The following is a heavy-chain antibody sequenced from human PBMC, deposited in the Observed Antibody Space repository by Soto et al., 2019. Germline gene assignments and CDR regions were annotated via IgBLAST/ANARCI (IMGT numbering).Heavy chain of an antibody. Sequence: EVQLVESRGGLVQPGGSLRLSCVASGFTFSTYSINWVRQAPGKGLEWVSYISTSGGAIYYADSVKGRFTISRDNAKNSVSLQMNSLRDEDTAMYYCVRDRDWAFDFWGXGTLVTVSS. CDR1: GFTFSTYS. CDR3: VRDRDWAFDF. D-gene: IGHD3-9*01. J-gene: IGHJ4*02. CDR2: ISTSGGAI. V-gene: IGHV3-48*02.